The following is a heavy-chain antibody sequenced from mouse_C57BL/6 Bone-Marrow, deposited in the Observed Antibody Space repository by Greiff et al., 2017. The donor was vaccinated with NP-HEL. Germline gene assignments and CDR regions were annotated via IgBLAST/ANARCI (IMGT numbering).Heavy chain of an antibody. CDR2: IDPSDSYT. Sequence: QVHVKQSGAELVKPGASVKLSCKASGYTFTSYWMQWAKQRPGQGLEWIGEIDPSDSYTNYNQKFKGKATLTVDTSSSTAYMQLSSLTSEDSAVYYCARGDYYGSSYGYFDVWGTGTTVTVSS. V-gene: IGHV1-50*01. J-gene: IGHJ1*03. D-gene: IGHD1-1*01. CDR1: GYTFTSYW. CDR3: ARGDYYGSSYGYFDV.